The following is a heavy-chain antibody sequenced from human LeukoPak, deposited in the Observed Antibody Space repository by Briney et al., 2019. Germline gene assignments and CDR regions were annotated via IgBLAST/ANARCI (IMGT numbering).Heavy chain of an antibody. J-gene: IGHJ5*02. Sequence: ASVKVSCKASGYTFTSYGISWVRQAPGQGLEWMGWINPNSGGTNYAQKFQGRVTMTRDTSISTAYMELSRLRSDDTAVYYCASVTGSYYDSSGYLTYNWFDPWGQGTLVTVSS. V-gene: IGHV1-2*02. CDR1: GYTFTSYG. D-gene: IGHD3-22*01. CDR3: ASVTGSYYDSSGYLTYNWFDP. CDR2: INPNSGGT.